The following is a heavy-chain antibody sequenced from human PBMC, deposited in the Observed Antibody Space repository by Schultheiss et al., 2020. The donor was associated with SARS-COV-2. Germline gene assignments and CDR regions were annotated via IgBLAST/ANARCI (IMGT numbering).Heavy chain of an antibody. J-gene: IGHJ2*01. D-gene: IGHD3-10*01. V-gene: IGHV4-34*09. Sequence: SQTLSLTCAVYGGSFSGYYWSWIRQPPGKGLEWIGYIYYSGSTNYNPSLKSRVTISVDTSKNQFSLKLSSVTAADTAVYYCARGKGVREPWYFDLWGRGTLVTVSS. CDR1: GGSFSGYY. CDR3: ARGKGVREPWYFDL. CDR2: IYYSGST.